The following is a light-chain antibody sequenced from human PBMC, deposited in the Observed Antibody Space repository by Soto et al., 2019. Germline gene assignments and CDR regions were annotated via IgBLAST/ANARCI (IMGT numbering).Light chain of an antibody. CDR2: GAS. J-gene: IGKJ5*01. CDR3: QQYGSLIT. Sequence: VLTQSPGTLSLSPGEGATLSCRASQSVNSTFLAWFQQKPGRAPRLLIYGASSRATGIPDRFSGSGSGTDFTLTISRLEPEDFAVYYCQQYGSLITFGQGTRLEIK. V-gene: IGKV3-20*01. CDR1: QSVNSTF.